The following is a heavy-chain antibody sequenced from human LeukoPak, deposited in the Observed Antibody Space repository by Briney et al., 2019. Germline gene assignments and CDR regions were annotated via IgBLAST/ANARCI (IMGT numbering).Heavy chain of an antibody. D-gene: IGHD3-16*01. J-gene: IGHJ4*02. Sequence: KSSETLSLTCTVSCGSISSSSYYSGWIRQPPGKGLEWIGSIYYSGSTYHNPSLKSRVTISVDTSKNQFSLKLSSVTAADTAVYFCARGGTLRTFDYWGQGTLVTVSS. CDR2: IYYSGST. CDR3: ARGGTLRTFDY. V-gene: IGHV4-39*01. CDR1: CGSISSSSYY.